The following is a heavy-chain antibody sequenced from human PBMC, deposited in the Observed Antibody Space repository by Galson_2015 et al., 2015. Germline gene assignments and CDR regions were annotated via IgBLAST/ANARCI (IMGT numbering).Heavy chain of an antibody. CDR2: INPSGRL. D-gene: IGHD1-20*01. Sequence: SVKVSCKASGYTFTSYTMHWVRQAPGQGLEWMGIINPSGRLTYAQKFQGRVTMIRDTSTSTVYMELSSLRSEDTAVFYCARGTTSITGCVFDTWGQGTMVTVSS. V-gene: IGHV1-46*01. CDR3: ARGTTSITGCVFDT. J-gene: IGHJ3*02. CDR1: GYTFTSYT.